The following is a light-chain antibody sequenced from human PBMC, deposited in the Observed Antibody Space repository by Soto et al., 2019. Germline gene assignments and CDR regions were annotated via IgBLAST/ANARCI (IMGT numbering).Light chain of an antibody. CDR3: SSYAGSNNWV. Sequence: QSALTQPPSASGSPGQSVTISCTGASSDVGDYNYVSWYQQHPGKAPKLMIYEVSKRPSGVPDRFSGSKSGNTASLPVSGLQAEDEAEYYCSSYAGSNNWVFGGGTKLTVL. V-gene: IGLV2-8*01. J-gene: IGLJ3*02. CDR2: EVS. CDR1: SSDVGDYNY.